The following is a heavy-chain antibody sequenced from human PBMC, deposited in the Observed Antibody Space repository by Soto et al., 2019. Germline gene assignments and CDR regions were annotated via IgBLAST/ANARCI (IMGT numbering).Heavy chain of an antibody. D-gene: IGHD3-22*01. V-gene: IGHV4-61*01. J-gene: IGHJ4*02. CDR1: GGSVSSGSYY. CDR3: ARVRSSGDSLGY. CDR2: IYYSGST. Sequence: QVQLQESGPGLVKPSETLSLTCTVSGGSVSSGSYYWSWIRQPPGKGLEWIGYIYYSGSTRYNPSLKSRVTISVDTSKNQFSLKLISVTAADTGVYYCARVRSSGDSLGYWGQGTLVTVSS.